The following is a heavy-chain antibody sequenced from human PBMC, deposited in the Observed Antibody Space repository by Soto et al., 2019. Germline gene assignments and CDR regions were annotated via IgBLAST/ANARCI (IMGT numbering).Heavy chain of an antibody. Sequence: QVQLVESGGGVVQPGRSLRLSCAASGFTFSSYGMHWVRQAPGKGLEWVAVIWYDGSNKYYADSVKGRFTISSDNSKNTLYLQMNSLRAEDTAVYYCARAYGHVDYWGQGTLVTVSS. CDR2: IWYDGSNK. J-gene: IGHJ4*02. CDR1: GFTFSSYG. CDR3: ARAYGHVDY. V-gene: IGHV3-33*01. D-gene: IGHD4-17*01.